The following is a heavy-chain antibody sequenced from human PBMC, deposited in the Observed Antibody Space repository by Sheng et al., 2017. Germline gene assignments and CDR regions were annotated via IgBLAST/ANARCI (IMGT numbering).Heavy chain of an antibody. Sequence: EVQLVESGGGLVQPGGSLRLSCAASGFTFSSYWMSWVRQAPGKGLEWVANIKQDGSEKYYVDSVKGRFTISRDNAKNSLYLQMNSLRVEDTAVYYCARGQSGSYYFYYYYYGMDVWGQGTTVTVSS. D-gene: IGHD1-26*01. CDR3: ARGQSGSYYFYYYYYGMDV. CDR2: IKQDGSEK. J-gene: IGHJ6*02. V-gene: IGHV3-7*01. CDR1: GFTFSSYW.